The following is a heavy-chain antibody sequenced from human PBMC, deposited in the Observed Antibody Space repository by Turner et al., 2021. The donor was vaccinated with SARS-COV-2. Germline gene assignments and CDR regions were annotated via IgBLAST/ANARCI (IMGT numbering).Heavy chain of an antibody. V-gene: IGHV2-5*02. CDR1: GFSLSTSGVG. Sequence: QITLDESGPTRVKPTRSPTLTSAFSGFSLSTSGVGVAWIRQHPGKALEWIALIYWDDDKGYSPSMMSRLTTNKDTSKKKVVLTMTNMDVVDTVTYYCVQKVVDAIFDYWGQGTLVTVSS. CDR2: IYWDDDK. CDR3: VQKVVDAIFDY. J-gene: IGHJ4*02. D-gene: IGHD2-15*01.